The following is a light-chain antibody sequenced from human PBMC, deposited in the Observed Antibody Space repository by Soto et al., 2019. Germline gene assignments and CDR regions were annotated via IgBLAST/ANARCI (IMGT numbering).Light chain of an antibody. CDR3: QQYDDSPPWT. J-gene: IGKJ1*01. CDR1: QDISNY. CDR2: AAS. Sequence: DIPMTQSPSSLSASVGDRVTITCQASQDISNYLNWYQQKAGMAPKLLISAASHLQSGVPSRFSAGGSGTDFTFTINSLQAEDIGTYYCQQYDDSPPWTFGEGTKVEIK. V-gene: IGKV1-33*01.